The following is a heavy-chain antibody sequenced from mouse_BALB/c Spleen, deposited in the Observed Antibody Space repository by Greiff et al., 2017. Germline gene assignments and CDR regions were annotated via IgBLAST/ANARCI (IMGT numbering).Heavy chain of an antibody. CDR2: IYPGGGYT. CDR3: ARTSHGNYLDY. J-gene: IGHJ2*01. V-gene: IGHV1-63*02. Sequence: VKVVESGAELVRPGTSVKISCKASGYTFTNYWLGWVKQRPGHGLEWIGDIYPGGGYTNYNEKFKGKATLTADTSSSTAYMQLSSLTSEDSAVYFCARTSHGNYLDYWGQGTTLTVSS. CDR1: GYTFTNYW. D-gene: IGHD2-1*01.